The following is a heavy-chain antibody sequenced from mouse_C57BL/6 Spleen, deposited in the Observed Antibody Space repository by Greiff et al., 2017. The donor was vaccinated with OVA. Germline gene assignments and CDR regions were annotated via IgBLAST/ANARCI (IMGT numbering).Heavy chain of an antibody. Sequence: VKLQQPGAELVKPGASVKLSCKASGYTFTSYWMQWVKQRPGQGLEWIGEIDPSDSYTNYNQKFKGKATLTVDTSSSTAYMQLSSLTSEDSAVYYCARGDDYDEGFAYWGQGTLVTVSA. CDR2: IDPSDSYT. CDR3: ARGDDYDEGFAY. CDR1: GYTFTSYW. V-gene: IGHV1-50*01. J-gene: IGHJ3*01. D-gene: IGHD2-4*01.